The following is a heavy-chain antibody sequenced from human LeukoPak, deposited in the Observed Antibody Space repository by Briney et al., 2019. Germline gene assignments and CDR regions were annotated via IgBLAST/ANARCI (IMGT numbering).Heavy chain of an antibody. CDR1: GFIFSSYA. CDR2: ISYDGSNK. D-gene: IGHD5-12*01. J-gene: IGHJ3*02. CDR3: AREGLPDAFDI. Sequence: PGRSLRLSCAASGFIFSSYAMHWVRQAPGKGLEWVAVISYDGSNKYYADSVKGRFTISRDNSKNTLYLQMNSLRAEDTAVYYCAREGLPDAFDIWGQGTMVTVSS. V-gene: IGHV3-30*04.